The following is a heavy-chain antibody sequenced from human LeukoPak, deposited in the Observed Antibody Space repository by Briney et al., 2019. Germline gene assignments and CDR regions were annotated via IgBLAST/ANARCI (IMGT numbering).Heavy chain of an antibody. J-gene: IGHJ4*02. D-gene: IGHD3-3*01. Sequence: GGSLRLSCAASGFTFGTFAFSWVRQAPGKGLEWVSSITGDDSTYYADSVKGRFTISRDTSSNTLYLQMNSLRAEDTALYYCAKGHYDFRDYWGQGTLSPSPQ. CDR1: GFTFGTFA. V-gene: IGHV3-23*01. CDR3: AKGHYDFRDY. CDR2: ITGDDST.